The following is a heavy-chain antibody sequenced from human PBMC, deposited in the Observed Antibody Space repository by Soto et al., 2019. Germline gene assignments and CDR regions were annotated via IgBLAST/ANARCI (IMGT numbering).Heavy chain of an antibody. D-gene: IGHD1-7*01. CDR2: IYRTGST. V-gene: IGHV4-4*02. J-gene: IGHJ4*02. Sequence: SETLSLTCAASGGSFTSNNWWTWVRQPPGQGLEWIGEIYRTGSTNYNPSLKSRVTISLDKSENQFSLKVTSLTAADTAVYYCASRDRGTSVDYWGQGTLVTVSS. CDR1: GGSFTSNNW. CDR3: ASRDRGTSVDY.